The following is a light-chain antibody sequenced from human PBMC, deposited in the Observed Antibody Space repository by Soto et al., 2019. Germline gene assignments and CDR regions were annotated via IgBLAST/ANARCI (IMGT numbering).Light chain of an antibody. Sequence: QSVLTQPPSASGTPGQRVTISCSGSSSNIGSNHVYWYQQFPGMAPKLLMYRSEQRPTGVPDRFSGSKSGTSASLAISGLRSDDEADYCCSARDDILSGVVFGGGTKLTVL. J-gene: IGLJ2*01. CDR1: SSNIGSNH. V-gene: IGLV1-47*01. CDR2: RSE. CDR3: SARDDILSGVV.